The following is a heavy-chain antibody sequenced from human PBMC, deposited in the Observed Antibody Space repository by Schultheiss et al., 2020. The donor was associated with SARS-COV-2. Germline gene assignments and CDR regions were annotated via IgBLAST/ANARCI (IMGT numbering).Heavy chain of an antibody. V-gene: IGHV1-18*04. J-gene: IGHJ5*02. CDR2: ISAYNGNT. D-gene: IGHD6-19*01. CDR1: GYTFTSYG. Sequence: ASVKVSCKASGYTFTSYGISWVRQAPGQGLEWMGWISAYNGNTNYAQKFQGRVTMTRDTSISTAYMELSRLRSDDTAVYYCARNRWVAGRILAQSNWFDPWGQGTLVTVSS. CDR3: ARNRWVAGRILAQSNWFDP.